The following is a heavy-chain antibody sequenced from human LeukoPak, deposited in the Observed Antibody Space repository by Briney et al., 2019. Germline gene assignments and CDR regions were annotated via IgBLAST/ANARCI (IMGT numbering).Heavy chain of an antibody. CDR3: AMTYSSGWYNLGP. V-gene: IGHV3-30*03. Sequence: PGGSLRLACAASGFTFSSYGMHWVRQAPGKGLEWVAVISYDGSNKYYADSVKGRFTISRDNSKNTLYLQVNSLRAEDTAVYYCAMTYSSGWYNLGPWGQGTLVTVSS. J-gene: IGHJ5*02. CDR2: ISYDGSNK. D-gene: IGHD6-19*01. CDR1: GFTFSSYG.